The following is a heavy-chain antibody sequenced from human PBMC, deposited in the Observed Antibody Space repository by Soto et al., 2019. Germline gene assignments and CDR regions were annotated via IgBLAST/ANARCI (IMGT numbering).Heavy chain of an antibody. V-gene: IGHV3-66*01. CDR2: IYSGGST. CDR1: GFTVSSNY. J-gene: IGHJ3*02. Sequence: GGSLRVSSAAAGFTVSSNYMSWVRQAPGKGLEWVSVIYSGGSTYYADSVKGRFTISRDNSKNTLYLQMNSLRAEDTAVYYCAREEVVVAANDAFDIWGQGTMVTVSS. CDR3: AREEVVVAANDAFDI. D-gene: IGHD2-15*01.